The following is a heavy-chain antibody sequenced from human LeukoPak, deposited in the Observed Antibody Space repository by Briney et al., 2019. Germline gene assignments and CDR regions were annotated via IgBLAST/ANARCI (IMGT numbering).Heavy chain of an antibody. CDR2: ISSSSTYI. V-gene: IGHV3-21*01. J-gene: IGHJ4*02. Sequence: GGSLRLSCAASAFTFSNYTMNWVRQAPGKGLEWVSSISSSSTYIYYADSMKGRFTISRDNAKKSLSLQMNSLRADDTAVYYCARGYSSSWYLDWGQGTLVTVSS. CDR3: ARGYSSSWYLD. D-gene: IGHD6-13*01. CDR1: AFTFSNYT.